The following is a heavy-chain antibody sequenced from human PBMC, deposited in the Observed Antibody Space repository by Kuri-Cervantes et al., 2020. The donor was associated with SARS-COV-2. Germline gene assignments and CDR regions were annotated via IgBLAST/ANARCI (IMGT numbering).Heavy chain of an antibody. D-gene: IGHD4-11*01. J-gene: IGHJ6*02. Sequence: GESLKISCAASGFTFSSYSMNWVRQAPGKGLEWVSYISSSGSTIYYADSVKGRFTISRDNAKNSLYLQMYSLRAEDTAVYYCARGKRYSNYAYYYYYGMDVWGQGTTVTVSS. CDR3: ARGKRYSNYAYYYYYGMDV. CDR1: GFTFSSYS. CDR2: ISSSGSTI. V-gene: IGHV3-48*04.